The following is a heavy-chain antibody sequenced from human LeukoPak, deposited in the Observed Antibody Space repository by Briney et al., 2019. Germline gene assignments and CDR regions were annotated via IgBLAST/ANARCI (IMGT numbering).Heavy chain of an antibody. CDR1: GGTFSSYA. Sequence: SVKVSCKASGGTFSSYAISWVRQAPGQGLEWMGGIIPIFGTANYTQKFQGRVTITADESTSTAYMELSSLRSEDTAVYYCARDGYCSSTSCYRGGNYYYGMDVWGKGTTVTVSS. J-gene: IGHJ6*04. CDR2: IIPIFGTA. V-gene: IGHV1-69*01. CDR3: ARDGYCSSTSCYRGGNYYYGMDV. D-gene: IGHD2-2*01.